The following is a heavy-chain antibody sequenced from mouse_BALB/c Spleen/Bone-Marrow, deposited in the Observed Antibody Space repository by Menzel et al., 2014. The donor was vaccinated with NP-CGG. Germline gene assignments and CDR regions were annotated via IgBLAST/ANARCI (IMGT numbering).Heavy chain of an antibody. CDR2: IRLKSNNYAT. CDR1: GFTFSNFW. D-gene: IGHD2-3*01. J-gene: IGHJ2*01. Sequence: EVKLVESGGGLVQPGGSMKLSCVASGFTFSNFWMNWVRQSPEKGLEWVAKIRLKSNNYATHYAESVKGRFTISREDSKSSVYLQMNNSRTEDTGIYYCIREVYDRYVGVFDYWGQGTTLTVSS. CDR3: IREVYDRYVGVFDY. V-gene: IGHV6-6*02.